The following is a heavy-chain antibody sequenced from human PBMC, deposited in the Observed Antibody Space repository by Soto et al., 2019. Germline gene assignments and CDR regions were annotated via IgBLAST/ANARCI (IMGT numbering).Heavy chain of an antibody. CDR1: GFTFSDYY. Sequence: GGSLRLSCAASGFTFSDYYMSWIRQAPGKGLEWVSYISSSGSTIYYADSVKGRFTISRDNAKNSLYLQMNSLRAEDTAVYYCARSRGIVVVVADTYYFDYWGQGTLVTVSS. J-gene: IGHJ4*02. CDR3: ARSRGIVVVVADTYYFDY. D-gene: IGHD2-15*01. CDR2: ISSSGSTI. V-gene: IGHV3-11*01.